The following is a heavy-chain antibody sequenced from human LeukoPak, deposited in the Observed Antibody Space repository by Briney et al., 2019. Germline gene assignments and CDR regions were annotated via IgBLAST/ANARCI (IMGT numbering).Heavy chain of an antibody. CDR2: MNPNSGNT. CDR1: GYTFTSYD. D-gene: IGHD6-13*01. Sequence: ASVKVSCKASGYTFTSYDINWVRQATGQGLEWMGWMNPNSGNTGYAQKFQGRVTMTRNTSISTAYMELSSLRSEDTAVYYCARQRKIAAAGYYYYGMDVWGQRTTVTVSS. V-gene: IGHV1-8*01. J-gene: IGHJ6*02. CDR3: ARQRKIAAAGYYYYGMDV.